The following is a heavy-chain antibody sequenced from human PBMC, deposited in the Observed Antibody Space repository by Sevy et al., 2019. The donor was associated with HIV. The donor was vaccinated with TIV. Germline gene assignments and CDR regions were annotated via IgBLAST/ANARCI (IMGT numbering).Heavy chain of an antibody. CDR2: IIPIFGTA. V-gene: IGHV1-69*13. CDR3: ARGAHWVRLGELSSPLDY. D-gene: IGHD3-16*02. CDR1: GGTFSSYA. Sequence: ASVKVSCKASGGTFSSYAISWVRQAPGQGLEWMGGIIPIFGTANYAQKFQGRVTITADESTSTAYMELSSLRSEDTAVYYCARGAHWVRLGELSSPLDYWGQGTLVTVSS. J-gene: IGHJ4*02.